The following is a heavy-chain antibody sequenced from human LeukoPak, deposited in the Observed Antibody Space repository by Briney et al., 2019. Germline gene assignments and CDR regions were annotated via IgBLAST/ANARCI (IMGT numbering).Heavy chain of an antibody. V-gene: IGHV1-18*01. CDR3: ASTPRTLWFGELPNDY. CDR2: ISAYNGNT. D-gene: IGHD3-10*01. Sequence: ASVKVSCKASGYTFTSYGISWVRQAPGQGLEWMGWISAYNGNTNYAQKLQGRVTMTTDTSTSTAYMELRSLRSDDTAVYYCASTPRTLWFGELPNDYWGQGTLVTVSS. CDR1: GYTFTSYG. J-gene: IGHJ4*02.